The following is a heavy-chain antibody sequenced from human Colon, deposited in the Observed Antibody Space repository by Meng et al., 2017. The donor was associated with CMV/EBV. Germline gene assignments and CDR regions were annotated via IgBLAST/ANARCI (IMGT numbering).Heavy chain of an antibody. CDR2: IIPIFGAP. CDR1: GGSFTSNG. CDR3: TRDRRY. V-gene: IGHV1-69*15. Sequence: QVQLVQSGAEVKRPGSSVKVSGKASGGSFTSNGVNWVRQAPGQGLEWMGSIIPIFGAPNYAQKFQGRLSITADESTTTAYLELSGLTSDDTAVYYCTRDRRYWGQGTLVTVSS. J-gene: IGHJ4*02.